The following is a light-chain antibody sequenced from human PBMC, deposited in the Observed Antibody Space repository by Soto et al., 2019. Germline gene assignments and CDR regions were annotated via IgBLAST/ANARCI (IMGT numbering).Light chain of an antibody. J-gene: IGLJ3*02. Sequence: QSVLTQPPSVSGAPGQRVTISCTGSSSNIGAGYDVHWYQQLPGTAPKLLIYGNSNRPSGVPDRFSGSKSGTSASLAITGLQAEYDAHYYCQSYDSRLSGSVFGGGTKLTVL. CDR3: QSYDSRLSGSV. CDR1: SSNIGAGYD. V-gene: IGLV1-40*01. CDR2: GNS.